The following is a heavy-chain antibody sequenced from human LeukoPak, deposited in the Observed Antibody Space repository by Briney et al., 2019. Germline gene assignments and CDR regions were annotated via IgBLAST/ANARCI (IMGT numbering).Heavy chain of an antibody. V-gene: IGHV3-11*04. J-gene: IGHJ4*02. Sequence: PGGSLRLSCAASGFTFTDYYMSWIRQAPGKGLEWVSYISGSGSTIYYADSVRGRFTISRDNAKNSLYLQMNSVRAEDTAVYYCAREEDSSGYSLDYWGQGTLVTVSS. CDR1: GFTFTDYY. CDR3: AREEDSSGYSLDY. D-gene: IGHD3-22*01. CDR2: ISGSGSTI.